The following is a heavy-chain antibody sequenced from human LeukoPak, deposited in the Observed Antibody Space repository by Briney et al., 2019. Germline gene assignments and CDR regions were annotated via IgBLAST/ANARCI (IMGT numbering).Heavy chain of an antibody. J-gene: IGHJ4*02. Sequence: SCKASGYTFTSYAMHWVRQAPGKGLEWVAVISYDGSNKYYADSVKGRFTISRDNSKNTLYLQMNSLRAEDTAVYYCAKRGTLYSPSYYFDYWGRGTLVTVSS. CDR3: AKRGTLYSPSYYFDY. V-gene: IGHV3-30-3*02. D-gene: IGHD4-11*01. CDR1: GYTFTSYA. CDR2: ISYDGSNK.